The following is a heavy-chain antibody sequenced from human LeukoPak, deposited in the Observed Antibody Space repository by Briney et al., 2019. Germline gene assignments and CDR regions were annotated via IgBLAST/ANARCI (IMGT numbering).Heavy chain of an antibody. CDR2: IKEDGSEK. J-gene: IGHJ4*02. V-gene: IGHV3-7*05. D-gene: IGHD4-23*01. CDR1: GFTFSGYW. CDR3: AREQYGGKDY. Sequence: PGGSLRLSCAASGFTFSGYWMSWVRQAPGKGLEWVANIKEDGSEKYYVDSVKGRFTISRDNAKNSVYLQMNSLRAEDTAVYYCAREQYGGKDYWDQGNLVTVSS.